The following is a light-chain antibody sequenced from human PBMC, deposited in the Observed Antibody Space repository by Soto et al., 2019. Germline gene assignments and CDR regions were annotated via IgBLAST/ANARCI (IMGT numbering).Light chain of an antibody. CDR1: QSVRSSF. Sequence: EIGMTQSPATQSMSTGGRATLSCRAGQSVRSSFLAWYQQKPGQAPSLLIYGASTRATGIPARFSGSGSGTEFTLTINSLQSEDFAVYYCQQYNTWPLITFGPGTRLEIK. V-gene: IGKV3-15*01. J-gene: IGKJ5*01. CDR3: QQYNTWPLIT. CDR2: GAS.